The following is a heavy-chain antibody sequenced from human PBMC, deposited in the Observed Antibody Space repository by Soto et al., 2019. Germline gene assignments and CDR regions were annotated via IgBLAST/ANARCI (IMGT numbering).Heavy chain of an antibody. Sequence: GGSLRLSCAASGFTFDDYGMSWVRQAPGKGLEWVSGINWNGGSTGYADSVKGRFTISRDNAKNSLYLQMNSLRAEDTAVYYCAMMSRRFVYYGMDVWGQGTTVTVSS. J-gene: IGHJ6*02. D-gene: IGHD3-16*02. CDR2: INWNGGST. CDR1: GFTFDDYG. CDR3: AMMSRRFVYYGMDV. V-gene: IGHV3-20*04.